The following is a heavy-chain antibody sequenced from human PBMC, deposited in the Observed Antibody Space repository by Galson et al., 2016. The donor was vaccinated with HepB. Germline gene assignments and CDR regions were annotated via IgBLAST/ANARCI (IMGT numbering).Heavy chain of an antibody. Sequence: SETLSPTCTVSSDSISSYYWSWIRQPPGKGLAWIGYFFYSGTTTTYNPSLKSRVTISVDTSKHQIFLELSSVTAADTAVYYCARKHRSGSYYGGVSAFFDPWGQGVLVTVAS. CDR1: SDSISSYY. J-gene: IGHJ5*02. CDR3: ARKHRSGSYYGGVSAFFDP. D-gene: IGHD1-26*01. V-gene: IGHV4-59*01. CDR2: FFYSGTTT.